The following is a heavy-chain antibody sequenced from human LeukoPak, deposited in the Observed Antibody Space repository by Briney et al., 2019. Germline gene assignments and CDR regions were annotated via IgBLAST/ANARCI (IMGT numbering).Heavy chain of an antibody. CDR1: GFTFSDYY. CDR3: ARYSSGSLDY. Sequence: GGSLRLSCAVSGFTFSDYYMSWIRQAPGKGLEWISYISSSGSTILYAASVKVRFTVSRDNAKRSLYLQMNSLSAEDTAVYYCARYSSGSLDYWGQGTLVTVSS. CDR2: ISSSGSTI. D-gene: IGHD1-26*01. V-gene: IGHV3-11*01. J-gene: IGHJ4*02.